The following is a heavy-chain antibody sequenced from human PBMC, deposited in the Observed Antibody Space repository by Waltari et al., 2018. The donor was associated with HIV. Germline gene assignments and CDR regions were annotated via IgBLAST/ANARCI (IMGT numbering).Heavy chain of an antibody. CDR1: GYAIRSGFY. J-gene: IGHJ1*01. CDR2: MFHSGST. D-gene: IGHD2-15*01. V-gene: IGHV4-38-2*02. Sequence: QVQLQESGPGLATHSETLSPDCTVSGYAIRSGFYWAWLRRPRGKGLEWIGSMFHSGSTYYHPSLKSRVTMSIDVTKNRISLNLKSVTATDTALYYCSRAQENSGGLAFQLWGLGTLVTVSS. CDR3: SRAQENSGGLAFQL.